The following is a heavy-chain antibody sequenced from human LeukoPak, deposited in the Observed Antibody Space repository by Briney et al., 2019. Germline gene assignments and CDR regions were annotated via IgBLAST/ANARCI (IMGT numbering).Heavy chain of an antibody. J-gene: IGHJ1*01. V-gene: IGHV4-39*07. CDR3: AGLQD. CDR1: GGSISSSSYY. CDR2: IYYSGST. Sequence: SETLSLTCTVYGGSISSSSYYWGWIRQPPGKGLEWIGSIYYSGSTYYNPSLNIRVTISVYTSKNQFSLKLSSVAAAYTAVYYCAGLQDWGQGTLVTVSS.